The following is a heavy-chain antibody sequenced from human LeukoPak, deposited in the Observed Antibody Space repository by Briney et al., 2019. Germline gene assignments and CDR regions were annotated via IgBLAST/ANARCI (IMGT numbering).Heavy chain of an antibody. Sequence: GASVKLSCKASGYTFTGYYMHWVRQAPGQGLEWMGWINPNSGGTNYAQKFQGRVTMTRDTSISTAYMELSRLRSDDTAVYYCARGYCSSTSCYPVDYWGQGTLVTVSS. CDR2: INPNSGGT. CDR1: GYTFTGYY. D-gene: IGHD2-2*01. CDR3: ARGYCSSTSCYPVDY. V-gene: IGHV1-2*02. J-gene: IGHJ4*02.